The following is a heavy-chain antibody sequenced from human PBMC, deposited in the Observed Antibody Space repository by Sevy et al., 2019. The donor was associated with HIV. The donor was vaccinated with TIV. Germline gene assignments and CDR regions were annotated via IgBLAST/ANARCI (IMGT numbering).Heavy chain of an antibody. CDR3: AREADTAMVSSYFDY. J-gene: IGHJ4*02. V-gene: IGHV4-59*01. CDR1: GGSISSYY. Sequence: SETLSLTCTVSGGSISSYYWSWIRQPPGKGLEWIGYIYYSGSTNYNPSLKSRVTISVDTSKNQFSLKLSSVTAADTAAYYCAREADTAMVSSYFDYWGQGTLVTVSS. D-gene: IGHD5-18*01. CDR2: IYYSGST.